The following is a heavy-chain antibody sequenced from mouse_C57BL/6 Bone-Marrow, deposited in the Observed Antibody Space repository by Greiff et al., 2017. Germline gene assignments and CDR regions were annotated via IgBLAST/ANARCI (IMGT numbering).Heavy chain of an antibody. V-gene: IGHV5-4*01. J-gene: IGHJ3*01. CDR3: ARDRVTTPQAWFAY. Sequence: VMLVESGGGLVKPGGSLKLSCAASGFTFSSYAMSWVRQTPEKRLEWVATISDGGSYTYYPDNVKGRFTISRDNAKNNLYLQMSHLKSEDTAMYYCARDRVTTPQAWFAYWGQGTLVTVSA. D-gene: IGHD2-5*01. CDR1: GFTFSSYA. CDR2: ISDGGSYT.